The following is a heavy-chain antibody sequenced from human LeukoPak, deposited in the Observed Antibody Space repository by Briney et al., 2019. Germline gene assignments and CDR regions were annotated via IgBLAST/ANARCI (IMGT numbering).Heavy chain of an antibody. J-gene: IGHJ5*01. CDR1: GFTFSSYG. D-gene: IGHD6-19*01. V-gene: IGHV3-30*02. CDR3: AREFRSGYNSRWFDY. CDR2: IRNDGRNK. Sequence: GGSLRLSSGAPGFTFSSYGMHWVRQAPGKGLEWVAFIRNDGRNKYYADSVKGRFTISRDNSKNTLYLQMNSLRAEDTAVYYCAREFRSGYNSRWFDYWGQGTLVTVSS.